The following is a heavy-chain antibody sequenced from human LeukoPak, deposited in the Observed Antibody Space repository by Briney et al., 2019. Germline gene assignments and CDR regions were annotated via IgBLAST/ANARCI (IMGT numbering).Heavy chain of an antibody. CDR2: IYPGDSDT. Sequence: GESLKFSCKGSGYSFTSYWIGWVRQMPGKGLEWMGIIYPGDSDTRYSPSFQGQVTISAHQSISTAYLQWSSLKASDTAMYYCAISSMTVGAYHDAFDIWGQGKMVTVSS. J-gene: IGHJ3*02. V-gene: IGHV5-51*01. CDR1: GYSFTSYW. CDR3: AISSMTVGAYHDAFDI. D-gene: IGHD1-26*01.